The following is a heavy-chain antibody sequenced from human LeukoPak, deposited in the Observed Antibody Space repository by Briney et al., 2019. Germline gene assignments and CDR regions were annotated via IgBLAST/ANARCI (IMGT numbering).Heavy chain of an antibody. V-gene: IGHV3-23*01. CDR1: GFTFSSFA. CDR2: ITGSSGKT. J-gene: IGHJ4*02. CDR3: AKRVPGWYWSDY. Sequence: GGSLRLSCAASGFTFSSFAMSWVRQPPGKGLEWVSSITGSSGKTFYADSVKGRFVSRNVKSTDTLDLHMNGRRGEDRAVYFCAKRVPGWYWSDYWGQGTLVTVSS. D-gene: IGHD6-19*01.